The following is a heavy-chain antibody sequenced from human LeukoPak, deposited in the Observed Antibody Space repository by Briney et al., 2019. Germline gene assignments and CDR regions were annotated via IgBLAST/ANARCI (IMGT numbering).Heavy chain of an antibody. D-gene: IGHD6-6*01. CDR1: GFTFSSYS. Sequence: GGSLRLSYAASGFTFSSYSMNWVRQAPGKGLEWVSSISSSSSYIYYADSVKGRFTISRDNAKNSLYLQMNSLRAEDTAVYYCASESSSSSSYWGQGTLVTVSS. CDR2: ISSSSSYI. V-gene: IGHV3-21*01. CDR3: ASESSSSSSY. J-gene: IGHJ4*02.